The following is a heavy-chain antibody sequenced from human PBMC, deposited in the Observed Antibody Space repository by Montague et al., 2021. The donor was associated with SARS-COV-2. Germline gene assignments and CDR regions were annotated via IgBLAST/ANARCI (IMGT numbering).Heavy chain of an antibody. Sequence: SETLSLTCTVYGGSFSTYTWNWIRNRQAKGLERNGEMHHGGSTNYNPNLKSQVTISADTSKNKFSLKLTSVAAADTAAYYCAGLGVGVVPSPILGFAPYYSYFYMDVWGKGTTVTVSS. V-gene: IGHV4-34*01. J-gene: IGHJ6*03. D-gene: IGHD3-10*01. CDR1: GGSFSTYT. CDR2: MHHGGST. CDR3: AGLGVGVVPSPILGFAPYYSYFYMDV.